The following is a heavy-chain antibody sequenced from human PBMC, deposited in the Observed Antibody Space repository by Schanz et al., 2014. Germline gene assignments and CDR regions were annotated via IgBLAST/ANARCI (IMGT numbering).Heavy chain of an antibody. Sequence: EVQLLESGGGLVQPGGSLRLSCAASGFTFSSYAMSWVRQAPGKGLEWVSYISSSSSYTNYADSVKGRFTISRDNAKNSLYLQMNSLRAEDTAVYYCARVLAVAGTLWGYYYGMDVWGQGTTVTVSS. V-gene: IGHV3-48*04. CDR3: ARVLAVAGTLWGYYYGMDV. CDR1: GFTFSSYA. J-gene: IGHJ6*02. CDR2: ISSSSSYT. D-gene: IGHD6-19*01.